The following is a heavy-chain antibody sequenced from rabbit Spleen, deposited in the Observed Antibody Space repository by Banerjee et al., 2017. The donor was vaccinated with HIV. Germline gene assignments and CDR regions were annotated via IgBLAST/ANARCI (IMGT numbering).Heavy chain of an antibody. Sequence: QEQLVESGGGLVQPGGALTLACTASGFSFSNKYYMCWVRQAPGKGLEWIACIYGVGSASIYYASWAKGRFTISKASSTTVTLQMTSLTAADTATYFCARSDSDTDWGHDLWGPGTLVTVS. D-gene: IGHD1-1*01. CDR3: ARSDSDTDWGHDL. V-gene: IGHV1S45*01. CDR2: IYGVGSASI. CDR1: GFSFSNKYY. J-gene: IGHJ4*01.